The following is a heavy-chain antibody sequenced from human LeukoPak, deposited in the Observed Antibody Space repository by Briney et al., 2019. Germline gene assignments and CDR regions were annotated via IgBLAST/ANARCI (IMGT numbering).Heavy chain of an antibody. Sequence: PGGSLRLSCAASGFTFRFYGMHWGRQAPGKGLEWVSFITYGGSNKYYADSVKGRFTISRDNSKNTLYLQMNSLRAEDTAVYYCARGGYYGSGSYEYFDYWGQGTLVTVSS. CDR2: ITYGGSNK. J-gene: IGHJ4*02. V-gene: IGHV3-30*02. D-gene: IGHD3-10*01. CDR3: ARGGYYGSGSYEYFDY. CDR1: GFTFRFYG.